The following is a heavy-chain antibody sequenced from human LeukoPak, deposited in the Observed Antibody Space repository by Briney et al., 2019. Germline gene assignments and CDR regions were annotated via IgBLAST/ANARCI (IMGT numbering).Heavy chain of an antibody. CDR1: GFTFCAHA. D-gene: IGHD6-13*01. CDR3: TRAGSSWFRRGMDV. J-gene: IGHJ6*02. V-gene: IGHV3-49*04. Sequence: GGSLRLSCTSSGFTFCAHAMSWGRQAPGTGLEALGCIKSKAYGETTEYAAAVKGRFTISRDDSKSSAYLQMKSLRTEDTAVYYCTRAGSSWFRRGMDVWGQGTTVTVSS. CDR2: IKSKAYGETT.